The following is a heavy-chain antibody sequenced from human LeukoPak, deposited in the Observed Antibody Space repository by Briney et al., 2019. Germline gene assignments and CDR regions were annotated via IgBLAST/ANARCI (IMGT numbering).Heavy chain of an antibody. D-gene: IGHD3-10*01. Sequence: SETLSLTCTVSGGSISSGGYYWSWIRQHPGKGLEWIGYIYYSGSTYYNPSLKSRVTISVDTSKNQFSLKLSSVTAADTAVYYCARSRGITMVRGVIMAFDWFDPWGQGTLVTVSS. V-gene: IGHV4-31*03. J-gene: IGHJ5*02. CDR1: GGSISSGGYY. CDR3: ARSRGITMVRGVIMAFDWFDP. CDR2: IYYSGST.